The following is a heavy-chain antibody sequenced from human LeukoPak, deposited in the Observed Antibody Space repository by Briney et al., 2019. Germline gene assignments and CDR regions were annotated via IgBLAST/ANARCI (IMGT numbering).Heavy chain of an antibody. D-gene: IGHD1-26*01. V-gene: IGHV4-4*07. CDR3: ARAPIGSHLDY. J-gene: IGHJ4*02. CDR1: GDSVSCYY. Sequence: SETLSLTCTVSGDSVSCYYWSWIRQPAGKGLEWIGRIYTSGGTNYNPSLTSRVTISLDTSRNQFSLKVTSLTAADTAVYYCARAPIGSHLDYWGPGTPLTVSS. CDR2: IYTSGGT.